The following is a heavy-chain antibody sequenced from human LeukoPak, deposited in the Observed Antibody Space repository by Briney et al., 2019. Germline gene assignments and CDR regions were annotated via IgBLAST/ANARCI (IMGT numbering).Heavy chain of an antibody. CDR3: TTENWYVFEN. V-gene: IGHV3-7*04. CDR2: ITLDGSDS. J-gene: IGHJ4*02. CDR1: GFPFSSYW. D-gene: IGHD1-1*01. Sequence: GGSLRLSCAATGFPFSSYWMAWVRQAPGKGLEWVATITLDGSDSYYVDSVKGRFTVSRDNAKNSLYLQMNSLRAEDTAVFYCTTENWYVFENWGQGSLVTVSS.